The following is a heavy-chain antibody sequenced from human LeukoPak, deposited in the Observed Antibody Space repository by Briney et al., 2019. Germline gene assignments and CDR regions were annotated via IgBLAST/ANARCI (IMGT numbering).Heavy chain of an antibody. CDR3: ARVGNSGEFDF. V-gene: IGHV1-18*01. CDR1: GYTFSDYG. CDR2: VTGFNGKT. D-gene: IGHD3-10*01. J-gene: IGHJ4*02. Sequence: GASVKVSCKTSGYTFSDYGLTWVRQAPGQGLEWLGWVTGFNGKTNYARRAEDRLILTADTSTSTGTLDLRGLRADDTAVYYCARVGNSGEFDFWGQGTLVTVSS.